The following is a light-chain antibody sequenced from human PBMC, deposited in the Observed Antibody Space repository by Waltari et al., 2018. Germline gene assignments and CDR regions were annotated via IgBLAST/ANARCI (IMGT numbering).Light chain of an antibody. CDR1: QSINSW. Sequence: DIQMTQSPSTLSASVGDRVTITCRASQSINSWLAWYQQKPWKAPNLLIYKASTLESGVPSRFSGSGSGTEFTLTISSLQPDDFATYYCQQYNSYSRTFGQGTKVEIK. J-gene: IGKJ1*01. CDR2: KAS. V-gene: IGKV1-5*03. CDR3: QQYNSYSRT.